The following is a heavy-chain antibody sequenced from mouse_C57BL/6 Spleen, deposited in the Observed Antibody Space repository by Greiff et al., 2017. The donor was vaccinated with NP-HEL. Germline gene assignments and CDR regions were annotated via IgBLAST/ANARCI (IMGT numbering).Heavy chain of an antibody. CDR1: GFTFSDYY. V-gene: IGHV5-12*01. CDR2: ISNGGGST. J-gene: IGHJ2*01. Sequence: EVQVVESGGGLVQPGGSLKLSCAASGFTFSDYYMYWVRQTPEKRLEWVAYISNGGGSTYYPDTVKGRFTISRDNAKNTLYLQMSRLKSEDTAMYYCARHKDHYFDYWGQGTTLTVSS. CDR3: ARHKDHYFDY.